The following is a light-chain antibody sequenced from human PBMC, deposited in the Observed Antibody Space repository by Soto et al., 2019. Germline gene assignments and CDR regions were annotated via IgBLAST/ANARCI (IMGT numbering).Light chain of an antibody. CDR1: SSDIGGYNY. Sequence: QSALTQPASVSGSPGQSITISCIGSSSDIGGYNYVSWYQQHPDKAPKLMIYHVSDRPSGVSHRFSGSKSGNTASLTISGLQAEDEADYYCSSYTTSSTLGVFGGGTQLTVL. J-gene: IGLJ7*01. CDR3: SSYTTSSTLGV. CDR2: HVS. V-gene: IGLV2-14*03.